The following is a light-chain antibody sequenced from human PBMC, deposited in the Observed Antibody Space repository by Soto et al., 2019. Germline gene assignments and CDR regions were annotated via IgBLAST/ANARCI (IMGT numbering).Light chain of an antibody. CDR2: GAS. Sequence: EIVMTQSPATLSVSPGERATLSCRASQSVSSNLAWYQQKPGQTPRLLIYGASTRAIGIPAKFSSSGSGTEFTLPISSLQSEDVAVYYCQQYNKWLWTFGQGTNVEI. CDR3: QQYNKWLWT. CDR1: QSVSSN. V-gene: IGKV3-15*01. J-gene: IGKJ1*01.